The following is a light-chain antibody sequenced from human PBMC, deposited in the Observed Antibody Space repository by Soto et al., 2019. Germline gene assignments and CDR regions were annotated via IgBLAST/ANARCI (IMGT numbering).Light chain of an antibody. CDR1: SSDVGAYNY. J-gene: IGLJ2*01. V-gene: IGLV2-14*01. CDR3: SSYTSSNTLV. Sequence: QSALTQPASVSGSPGQSITISCTGTSSDVGAYNYVSWYQQHPGKAPKLMIFEVSDRPSGVSNRFSGSKSGNTASLTISGLQAEDEAYYYCSSYTSSNTLVFGGGTKLTVL. CDR2: EVS.